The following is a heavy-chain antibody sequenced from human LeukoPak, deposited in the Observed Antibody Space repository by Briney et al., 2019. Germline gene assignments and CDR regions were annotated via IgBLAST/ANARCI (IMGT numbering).Heavy chain of an antibody. CDR1: GFTFSSYE. CDR3: ARDKRALLHYMDI. Sequence: GGSLRLSCAASGFTFSSYEMNWVRQAPGKGLEWVSYISSSGSTIYYADSVKGRFTISRDNSKNMLFLQMNSLRPEDTAMYYCARDKRALLHYMDIWGEGTTVTISS. J-gene: IGHJ6*03. V-gene: IGHV3-48*03. D-gene: IGHD2-15*01. CDR2: ISSSGSTI.